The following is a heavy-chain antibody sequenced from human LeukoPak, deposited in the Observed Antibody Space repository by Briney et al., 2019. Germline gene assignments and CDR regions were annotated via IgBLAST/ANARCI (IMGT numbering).Heavy chain of an antibody. CDR3: ARGIAVAGTHFAY. D-gene: IGHD6-19*01. CDR1: GGSFSGYY. V-gene: IGHV4-34*01. CDR2: INHSGST. Sequence: PSETLSLTCAVYGGSFSGYYWSWIRQPPGKGLERIGEINHSGSTNYNPSLKSRVTISVDTSKNQFSLKLSSVTAADTAVYHCARGIAVAGTHFAYWGQGTLVTVSS. J-gene: IGHJ4*02.